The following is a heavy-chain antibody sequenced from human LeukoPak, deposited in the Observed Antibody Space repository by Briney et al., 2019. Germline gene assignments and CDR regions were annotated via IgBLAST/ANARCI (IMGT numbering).Heavy chain of an antibody. J-gene: IGHJ3*02. V-gene: IGHV4-30-4*08. CDR1: GGSISSGDYY. Sequence: SETLSLTCTVSGGSISSGDYYWSWIRQPPGKGLEWIGYIYYSGSTYYNPSLKSRVTISVDTSKNQFSLKLSSVTAADTAVYYCAKQWLRNAFDIWGQGTMVTASS. D-gene: IGHD3-22*01. CDR3: AKQWLRNAFDI. CDR2: IYYSGST.